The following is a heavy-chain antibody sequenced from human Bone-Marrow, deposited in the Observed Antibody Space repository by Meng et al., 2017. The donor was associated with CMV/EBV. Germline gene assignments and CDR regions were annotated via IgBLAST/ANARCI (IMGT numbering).Heavy chain of an antibody. CDR1: GDSINTYS. J-gene: IGHJ4*02. Sequence: QVQLRESGPRLVKPSAPPSPTCTVSGDSINTYSLSWIRQPAGKGLEWIGRLYNSGSTNYNPSLNSRVTMSIDTSNKQFSLRLSSVTAADTAVYYCATRRAHSDGRGSWYYQFDHWGQGTLVTVSS. V-gene: IGHV4-4*07. CDR2: LYNSGST. D-gene: IGHD3-22*01. CDR3: ATRRAHSDGRGSWYYQFDH.